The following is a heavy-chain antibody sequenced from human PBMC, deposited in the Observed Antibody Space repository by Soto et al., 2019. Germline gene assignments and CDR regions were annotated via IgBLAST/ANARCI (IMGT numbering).Heavy chain of an antibody. V-gene: IGHV1-2*02. Sequence: QVQLVQSGGETKKPGASVRVSCKTSGYTFTYFYIHWVRLAPGKGPEWMGWINPKNGGTSHAQKFQGRVTMTRDTSRSTVYMELSSLTSDDRGIYYCARRDSGGYFDFWGQGTRVTVSS. CDR3: ARRDSGGYFDF. CDR2: INPKNGGT. D-gene: IGHD3-22*01. CDR1: GYTFTYFY. J-gene: IGHJ4*02.